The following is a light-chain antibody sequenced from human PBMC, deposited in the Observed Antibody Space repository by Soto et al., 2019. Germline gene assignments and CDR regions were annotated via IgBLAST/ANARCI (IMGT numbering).Light chain of an antibody. CDR1: SSDVGSYKY. J-gene: IGLJ1*01. Sequence: VLTQPASVSGSPGQSITISCTGTSSDVGSYKYVSWYQQHPGKAPRLMIYEVTYRPSGVSNRFSGSKSGNTASLTISGLQAEDEADYYCSSYKSSSNYVFGTGTKVTVL. CDR2: EVT. V-gene: IGLV2-14*01. CDR3: SSYKSSSNYV.